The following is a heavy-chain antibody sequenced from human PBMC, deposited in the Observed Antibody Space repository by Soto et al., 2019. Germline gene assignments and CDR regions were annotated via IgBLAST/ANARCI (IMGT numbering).Heavy chain of an antibody. J-gene: IGHJ4*02. CDR2: ISAYNGNT. CDR1: GYTFTRYS. V-gene: IGHV1-18*01. Sequence: ASVKVSCKTSGYTFTRYSISWVRQAPGQGLEWMGWISAYNGNTNYAQKLQGRVTMTTDTSTSTAYMELRSLRSDDTAVYYCAREEKYCGGDCYSDYWGQGTLVTVSS. D-gene: IGHD2-21*02. CDR3: AREEKYCGGDCYSDY.